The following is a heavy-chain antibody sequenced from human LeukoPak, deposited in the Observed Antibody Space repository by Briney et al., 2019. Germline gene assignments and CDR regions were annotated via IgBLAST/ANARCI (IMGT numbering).Heavy chain of an antibody. D-gene: IGHD3/OR15-3a*01. CDR2: IKQDGSEK. Sequence: QPGGSLRLSCAASGFSFSNYWMSWVRQAPGKGLEWVANIKQDGSEKYYVDSVKGRFTISRDNAENSLYLQMNSLRAEDTAVYYCARDWTPFDYWGQGTLVTVSS. CDR1: GFSFSNYW. J-gene: IGHJ4*02. CDR3: ARDWTPFDY. V-gene: IGHV3-7*01.